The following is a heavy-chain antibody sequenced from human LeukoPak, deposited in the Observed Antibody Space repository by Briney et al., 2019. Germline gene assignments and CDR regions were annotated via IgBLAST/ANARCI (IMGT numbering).Heavy chain of an antibody. J-gene: IGHJ6*02. CDR2: IYYSGST. Sequence: SETLSLTCTVSGGSVSSGSYYWSWIRLPPGKGLEWIGYIYYSGSTNYNPSLKSRVTISVDTSKNQFSLKLSSVTAADTAVYYCATQYSGSFPYYYYGMDVWGQGTTVTVSS. V-gene: IGHV4-61*01. CDR1: GGSVSSGSYY. CDR3: ATQYSGSFPYYYYGMDV. D-gene: IGHD1-26*01.